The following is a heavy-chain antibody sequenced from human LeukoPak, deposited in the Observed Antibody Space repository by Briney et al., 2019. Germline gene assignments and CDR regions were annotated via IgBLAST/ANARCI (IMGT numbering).Heavy chain of an antibody. CDR1: GFTFSNSA. Sequence: GGSLRLSCAASGFTFSNSAMSWVRQAPGKGLEWVSTLSGSGITTYYADSVRGRFTISRDNSKNTLYLQMNTLRAEDSALYYCAKGIYSSGWSYFDYWGHGTLVTVSS. V-gene: IGHV3-23*01. D-gene: IGHD6-19*01. CDR2: LSGSGITT. J-gene: IGHJ4*01. CDR3: AKGIYSSGWSYFDY.